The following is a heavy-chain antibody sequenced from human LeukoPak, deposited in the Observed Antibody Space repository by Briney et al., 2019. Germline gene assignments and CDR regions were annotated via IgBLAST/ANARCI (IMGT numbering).Heavy chain of an antibody. CDR2: IWYDGSNK. CDR1: GFTFSSYG. D-gene: IGHD4-23*01. Sequence: GGSLRLSCAASGFTFSSYGMHWVRQAPGKGLEWVAVIWYDGSNKYYADSVKGRFTISRDNSKNTLYLQMNSLRAGDTAVYYCAKDLILGGNSVRGFDYWGQGTLVTVSS. CDR3: AKDLILGGNSVRGFDY. J-gene: IGHJ4*02. V-gene: IGHV3-33*06.